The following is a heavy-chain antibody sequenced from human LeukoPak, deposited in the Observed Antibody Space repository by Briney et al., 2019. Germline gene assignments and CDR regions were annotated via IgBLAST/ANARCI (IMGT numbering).Heavy chain of an antibody. D-gene: IGHD3-16*02. J-gene: IGHJ4*02. CDR2: INPSGGST. V-gene: IGHV1-46*01. CDR1: GYTFTSYY. CDR3: ARAYDYVWGSYRPSDY. Sequence: ASVKVSCKASGYTFTSYYMHWVRQAPGQGLEWMGIINPSGGSTSYAQKFQGRVTMTRDTSTSTVYMELSSLRSEDTAVYCCARAYDYVWGSYRPSDYWGQGTLVTVSS.